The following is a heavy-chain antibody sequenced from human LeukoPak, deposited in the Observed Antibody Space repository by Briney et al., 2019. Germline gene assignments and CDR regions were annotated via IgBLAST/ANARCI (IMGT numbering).Heavy chain of an antibody. D-gene: IGHD2-15*01. Sequence: PGGSLRLSCAASGFTFSSYAMHWVRQAPGKGLEWVAVISYDGSNKYYADSVKGRFTISRDNSKSTLYLQMNSLRAEDTAVYYCASPGVDCSGGSCYSLLHYYGMGVWGQGTTVTVSS. V-gene: IGHV3-30-3*01. J-gene: IGHJ6*02. CDR2: ISYDGSNK. CDR1: GFTFSSYA. CDR3: ASPGVDCSGGSCYSLLHYYGMGV.